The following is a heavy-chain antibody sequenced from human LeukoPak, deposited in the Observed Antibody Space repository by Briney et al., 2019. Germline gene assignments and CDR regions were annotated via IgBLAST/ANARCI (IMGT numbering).Heavy chain of an antibody. CDR2: IYHSGST. D-gene: IGHD2-2*01. Sequence: PSETLSLTCAVYGGSFSGYYWSWIRQPPGKGLEWIGYIYHSGSTYYNPSLKSRVTISVDRSKNQFSLKLSSVTAADTAVYYCARVQPSIVVVPAAILAFDYWGQGTLVTVSS. V-gene: IGHV4-34*01. J-gene: IGHJ4*02. CDR3: ARVQPSIVVVPAAILAFDY. CDR1: GGSFSGYY.